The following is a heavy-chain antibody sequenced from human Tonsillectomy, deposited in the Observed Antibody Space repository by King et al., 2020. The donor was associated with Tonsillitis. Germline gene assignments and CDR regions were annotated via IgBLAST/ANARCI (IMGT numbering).Heavy chain of an antibody. CDR1: GVAFSDYY. Sequence: VQLVESGGGLVQPGGSLRLSCSASGVAFSDYYMHWVRQPPGKGLEYVSAISGDGRSTKYADSVKGRFIISRDNSKNTLYLQMNSLRGDDTAVYYCLLQVTYGSLDNWCQGTLVTVSS. CDR3: LLQVTYGSLDN. D-gene: IGHD6-13*01. J-gene: IGHJ4*02. V-gene: IGHV3-64D*06. CDR2: ISGDGRST.